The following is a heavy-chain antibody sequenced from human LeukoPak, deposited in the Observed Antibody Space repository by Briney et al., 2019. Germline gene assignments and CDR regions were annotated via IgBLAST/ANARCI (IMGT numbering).Heavy chain of an antibody. Sequence: GGSLRLSCAASGFTVSSNYMSWVRQAPGKGLEWVSVIYSGGSTYYADSVKGRFTISRDNSKNTLYLQMNSLRAEDTAVYYCAKDKGYLYYYYGMDVWGQGTTVTVSS. D-gene: IGHD5-12*01. CDR1: GFTVSSNY. V-gene: IGHV3-53*01. CDR3: AKDKGYLYYYYGMDV. J-gene: IGHJ6*02. CDR2: IYSGGST.